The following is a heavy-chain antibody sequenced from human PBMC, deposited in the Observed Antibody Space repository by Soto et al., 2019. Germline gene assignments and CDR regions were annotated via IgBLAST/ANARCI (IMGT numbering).Heavy chain of an antibody. J-gene: IGHJ6*02. V-gene: IGHV1-69*13. Sequence: ASVKVSCKASGGTFSSYAISWVRQAPGQGLEWMGGIIPIFGTANYAQKFQGRVTITADESTSTAYMELSSLRSEDTAVYYCARDSGGWGYYYYGMDVWGQGTTVTVSS. CDR3: ARDSGGWGYYYYGMDV. D-gene: IGHD3-16*01. CDR2: IIPIFGTA. CDR1: GGTFSSYA.